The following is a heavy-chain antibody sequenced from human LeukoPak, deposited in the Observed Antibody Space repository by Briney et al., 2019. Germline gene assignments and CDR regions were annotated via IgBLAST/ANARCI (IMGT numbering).Heavy chain of an antibody. Sequence: ASVKVSCKVSGYTLTELSMHWVRQAPGKGLEWMGGFDPEDGETIYAQKFQGRVTMTEDTSTDTAYMELSSLRSEDTAVHYCATGNYYDSSGYYGPPTDYWGQGTLVTVSS. D-gene: IGHD3-22*01. CDR2: FDPEDGET. V-gene: IGHV1-24*01. CDR1: GYTLTELS. J-gene: IGHJ4*02. CDR3: ATGNYYDSSGYYGPPTDY.